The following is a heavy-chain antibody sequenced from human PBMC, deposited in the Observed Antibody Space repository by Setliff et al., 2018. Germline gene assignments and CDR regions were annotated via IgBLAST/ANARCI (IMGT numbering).Heavy chain of an antibody. CDR3: YTWLLYSRSWYRDN. Sequence: PGGARRPSCAASGITLSKAWMRRVRQAARKGLEGVGRIKSRTEGGTTDYAAPVKVRYTDSRDDPGNTLYLQLSSLKTEDTAVYYCYTWLLYSRSWYRDNWGQGTLVTVSS. D-gene: IGHD6-13*01. CDR2: IKSRTEGGTT. J-gene: IGHJ4*02. CDR1: GITLSKAW. V-gene: IGHV3-15*01.